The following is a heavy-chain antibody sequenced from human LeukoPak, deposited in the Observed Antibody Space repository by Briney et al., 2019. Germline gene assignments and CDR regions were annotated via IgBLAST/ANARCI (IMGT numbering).Heavy chain of an antibody. CDR2: IVTASDL. D-gene: IGHD2-15*01. Sequence: GGSLRLSCAASGFTFSSYDMQWVRQATGKGLEWVSAIVTASDLYYPGPVKGRFTISREHAKNSLYLQKNNLRAVDTAVYYDERGGLYCSGGSCYSVFDYWGQGTLVTVSS. V-gene: IGHV3-13*05. CDR1: GFTFSSYD. CDR3: ERGGLYCSGGSCYSVFDY. J-gene: IGHJ4*02.